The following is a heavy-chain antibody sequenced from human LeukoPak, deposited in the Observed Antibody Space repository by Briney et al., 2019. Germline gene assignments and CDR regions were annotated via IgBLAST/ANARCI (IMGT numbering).Heavy chain of an antibody. V-gene: IGHV3-23*01. D-gene: IGHD6-13*01. J-gene: IGHJ4*02. CDR2: IGPGGTT. CDR3: AKGIRYSRNLFEY. CDR1: GFTLNSYA. Sequence: PGGSLRLPCVASGFTLNSYAMSWVRQAPGKGLEWVSGIGPGGTTYYADSVKGRLTISRDSSENTLYLQMNSLRADDTAVYYCAKGIRYSRNLFEYWGQGTLVTVSS.